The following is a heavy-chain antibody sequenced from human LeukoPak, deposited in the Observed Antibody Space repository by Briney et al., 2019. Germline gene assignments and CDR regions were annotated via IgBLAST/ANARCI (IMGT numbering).Heavy chain of an antibody. V-gene: IGHV4-30-4*02. CDR1: GGSISSGNYY. CDR3: ARGRYYDSSGRGAFDI. J-gene: IGHJ3*02. Sequence: PSETLSLTCTVSGGSISSGNYYWSWIRQPPGKGLEWIGNIYYSGSTDYNPSLKSRVTISVDTSKNQFSLKLNSVTAADTAVYYCARGRYYDSSGRGAFDIWGQGTMVIVSS. D-gene: IGHD3-22*01. CDR2: IYYSGST.